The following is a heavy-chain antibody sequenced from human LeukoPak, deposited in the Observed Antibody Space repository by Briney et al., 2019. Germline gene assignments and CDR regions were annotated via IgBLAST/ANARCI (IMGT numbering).Heavy chain of an antibody. CDR2: TRKRDNNM. CDR3: ARRIAGDGSHAFDI. D-gene: IGHD6-19*01. Sequence: GGSLRLSCAASGFTFSDYNMGWMRQAPGKGLEWVSYTRKRDNNMFYADSVKGRFTISRDNAKYSVYLQMNSLRAEDTAVYYCARRIAGDGSHAFDIWGQGTMVTVSS. J-gene: IGHJ3*02. V-gene: IGHV3-11*01. CDR1: GFTFSDYN.